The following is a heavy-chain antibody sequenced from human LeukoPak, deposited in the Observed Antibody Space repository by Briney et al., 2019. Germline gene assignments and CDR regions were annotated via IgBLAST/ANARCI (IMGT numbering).Heavy chain of an antibody. J-gene: IGHJ4*02. V-gene: IGHV3-33*06. CDR2: IWYDGSNK. CDR1: GFTFSSYG. D-gene: IGHD6-6*01. CDR3: AKARSIAARPGGFDY. Sequence: PGRSLRLSCAASGFTFSSYGMHWVRQAPGKGLEWVAVIWYDGSNKYYADSVKGRFTISRDNSKNTLYLQMNSLRAEDTAVYYCAKARSIAARPGGFDYWGQGTLVTVSS.